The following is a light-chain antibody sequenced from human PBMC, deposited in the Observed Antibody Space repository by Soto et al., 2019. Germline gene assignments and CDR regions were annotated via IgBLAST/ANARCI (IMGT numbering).Light chain of an antibody. V-gene: IGLV1-44*01. CDR3: VTWDDRLDGWV. Sequence: QSVLTQPPSASGTPGQRVNISCSGSSSNIGSHIVNWYQHLPGTAPKLLLSNNNQRPSGVPDRFSGSKSGTSVSLANSGLQSEDEADYYCVTWDDRLDGWVFGGGTKLTVL. J-gene: IGLJ3*02. CDR2: NNN. CDR1: SSNIGSHI.